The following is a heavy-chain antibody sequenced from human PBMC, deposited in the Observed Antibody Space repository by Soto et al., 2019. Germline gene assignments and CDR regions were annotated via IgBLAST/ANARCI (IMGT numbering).Heavy chain of an antibody. CDR1: GGSISSSSYY. CDR3: ASMYGAYVSY. D-gene: IGHD4-17*01. Sequence: QLQLQESGPGLVKPSETLSLTCTVSGGSISSSSYYWGWIRQPPGKGLEWIGSIYYSGSTYYNPSLKRRVTLSVDTSKNQFSLKLSSVTAADTAVYYCASMYGAYVSYWGQGTLVTVSS. J-gene: IGHJ4*02. V-gene: IGHV4-39*01. CDR2: IYYSGST.